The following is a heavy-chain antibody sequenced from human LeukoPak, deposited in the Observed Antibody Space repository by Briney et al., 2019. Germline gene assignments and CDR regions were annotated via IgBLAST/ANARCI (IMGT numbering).Heavy chain of an antibody. D-gene: IGHD1-26*01. CDR3: ATGDRGSYWFDY. Sequence: ASVKVSCKVSGYTLTELSMHWVRQAPGKGLEWMGGFDPEDGETIYAQKFQGRVTMTEDTSTDTAYMELSSLRSEDTAVYYCATGDRGSYWFDYWGQGTLVTVSS. CDR1: GYTLTELS. V-gene: IGHV1-24*01. J-gene: IGHJ4*02. CDR2: FDPEDGET.